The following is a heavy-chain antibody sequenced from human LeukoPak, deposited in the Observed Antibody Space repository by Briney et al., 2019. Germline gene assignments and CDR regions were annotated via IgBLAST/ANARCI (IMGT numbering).Heavy chain of an antibody. D-gene: IGHD3-10*01. CDR1: GGSISSSY. CDR2: ISYSGTT. V-gene: IGHV4-59*08. J-gene: IGHJ5*02. CDR3: ARREVEMRASASGNWLGP. Sequence: SETLSLTCTVSGGSISSSYWNWVRQPPGKGLEWIGRISYSGTTNYNPSLKRRVTVSSDTSKNQFSLKLTSVTAADTAVYYCARREVEMRASASGNWLGPRGQGTLVTVSS.